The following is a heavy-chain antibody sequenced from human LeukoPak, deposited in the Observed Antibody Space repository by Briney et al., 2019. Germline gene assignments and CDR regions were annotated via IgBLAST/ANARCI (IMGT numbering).Heavy chain of an antibody. V-gene: IGHV4-4*02. Sequence: SETLSLTCAVSGGSISSSNWWSWVRQPPGKGLEWIGEIYHSGSTNYNPSLRSRVTISVDKSKNQFSLKLSSVTAADTAVYYCAKSIAPYSSSPPGDYWGQGTLVTVSS. CDR2: IYHSGST. D-gene: IGHD6-6*01. CDR1: GGSISSSNW. J-gene: IGHJ4*02. CDR3: AKSIAPYSSSPPGDY.